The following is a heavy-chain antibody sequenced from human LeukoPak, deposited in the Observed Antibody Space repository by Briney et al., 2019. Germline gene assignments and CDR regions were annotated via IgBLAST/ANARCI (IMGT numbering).Heavy chain of an antibody. CDR2: IKQDGSEK. J-gene: IGHJ4*02. CDR3: ARVGFKYDSSGHYYFDY. D-gene: IGHD3-22*01. CDR1: GFTFRIDA. V-gene: IGHV3-7*01. Sequence: GGSLRLSCTASGFTFRIDAMSWVRQTPGKGLEWVANIKQDGSEKYYVDSVKGRFTISRDNAKNSLYLQMKSLRAEDTAVYYCARVGFKYDSSGHYYFDYWGQGTLVTVSS.